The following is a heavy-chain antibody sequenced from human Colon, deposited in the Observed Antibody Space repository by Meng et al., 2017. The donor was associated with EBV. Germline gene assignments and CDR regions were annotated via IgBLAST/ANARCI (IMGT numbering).Heavy chain of an antibody. V-gene: IGHV4-34*01. CDR3: ARGEPVPGHFLKS. CDR2: INHSGNT. J-gene: IGHJ5*02. CDR1: GGALSGYY. D-gene: IGHD6-19*01. Sequence: QVLLQQGGAGLLKPPETRYPTCRFYGGALSGYYWSWTRQPPGKGLEWIGEINHSGNTTSNPSLKSRVTISIDTSKNQFSLKLSSVTDADTAVYFCARGEPVPGHFLKSWGQGTLVTVSS.